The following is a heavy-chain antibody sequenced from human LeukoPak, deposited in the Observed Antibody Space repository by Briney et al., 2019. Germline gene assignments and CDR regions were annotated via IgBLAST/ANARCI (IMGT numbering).Heavy chain of an antibody. CDR1: GGSISSGGYY. J-gene: IGHJ4*02. CDR3: AREDTMVRGVYY. Sequence: PSETLSLTCTVSGGSISSGGYYWSWIRQHPGKGLEWIGYIYYSGSTYYNPSLKSRVTISVDTSKNQFSLKLSSVTAADTAVYYCAREDTMVRGVYYWGQGTLVTVSS. CDR2: IYYSGST. D-gene: IGHD3-10*01. V-gene: IGHV4-31*03.